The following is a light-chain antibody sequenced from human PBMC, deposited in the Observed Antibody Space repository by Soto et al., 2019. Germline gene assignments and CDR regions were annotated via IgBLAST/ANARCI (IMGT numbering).Light chain of an antibody. CDR3: QQRSNWPPH. J-gene: IGKJ4*01. CDR2: DAS. CDR1: QSVSSY. Sequence: EIVLTQSPATRSLSPGERATLSCRASQSVSSYLAWYQQKPGQAPRLLIYDASNRATGIPARFSGSGSGTDFTLTISSLEPEDFAVYYCQQRSNWPPHFGGGTKVDIK. V-gene: IGKV3-11*01.